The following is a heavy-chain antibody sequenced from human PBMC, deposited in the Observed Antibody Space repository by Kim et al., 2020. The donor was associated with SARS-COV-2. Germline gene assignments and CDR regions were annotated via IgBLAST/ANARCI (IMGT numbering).Heavy chain of an antibody. CDR1: GFTFSSYA. Sequence: GGSLRLSCAASGFTFSSYAMHWVRQAPGKGLEWVAVISYDGSNKYYADSVKGRFTISRDNSKNTLYLQMNSLRAEDTAVYYCASAYSSSLAFDIWGQGTMVTVSS. J-gene: IGHJ3*02. D-gene: IGHD6-13*01. V-gene: IGHV3-30*04. CDR2: ISYDGSNK. CDR3: ASAYSSSLAFDI.